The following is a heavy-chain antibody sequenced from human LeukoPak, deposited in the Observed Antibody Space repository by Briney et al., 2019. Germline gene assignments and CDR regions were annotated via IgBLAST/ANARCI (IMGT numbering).Heavy chain of an antibody. Sequence: GGSLRLSCAAFSNYAMSWVRQAPGKGLVWVSCINSDGTSTSYADSVKGRFTISRGNAKNTLYLQMNSLRAEDTAVYYCARDPYDKGQPLDYWGQGTLVTVSS. CDR2: INSDGTST. CDR1: SNYA. V-gene: IGHV3-74*01. J-gene: IGHJ4*02. D-gene: IGHD3-9*01. CDR3: ARDPYDKGQPLDY.